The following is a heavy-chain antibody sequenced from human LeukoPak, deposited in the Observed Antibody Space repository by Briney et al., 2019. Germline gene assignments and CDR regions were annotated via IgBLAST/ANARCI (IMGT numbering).Heavy chain of an antibody. J-gene: IGHJ4*02. V-gene: IGHV4-34*01. Sequence: SETLSLTCAVYGGSFSGYYWSWIRQPPGKGLEWIGEINHSGSTNYNPSLKSRVTISVDTSKNQFSLKLSSVTAADTAVYYCARGRRIAARQEGRWAQPPFDYWGQGTLVTVSS. CDR3: ARGRRIAARQEGRWAQPPFDY. CDR1: GGSFSGYY. CDR2: INHSGST. D-gene: IGHD6-6*01.